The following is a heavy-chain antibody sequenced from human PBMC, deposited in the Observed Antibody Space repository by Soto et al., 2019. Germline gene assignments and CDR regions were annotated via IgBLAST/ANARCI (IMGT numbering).Heavy chain of an antibody. Sequence: VHLLESGGGLVQPGGSLRLSCAASGFTFSSHAMTWVRQVPGKGLEWVSTITASGDDTFYADSVKGRFTISRDNSENTVFLQMSSLRAADTAAYYCAKDGHSVKWYYYMDVWGKGTTVTVSS. CDR1: GFTFSSHA. CDR2: ITASGDDT. D-gene: IGHD2-8*01. V-gene: IGHV3-23*01. J-gene: IGHJ6*03. CDR3: AKDGHSVKWYYYMDV.